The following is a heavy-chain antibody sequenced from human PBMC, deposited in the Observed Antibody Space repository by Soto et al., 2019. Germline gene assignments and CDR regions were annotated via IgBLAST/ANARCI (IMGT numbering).Heavy chain of an antibody. J-gene: IGHJ4*02. CDR1: GFSFSSDS. CDR2: ISSSGSFM. V-gene: IGHV3-21*01. D-gene: IGHD1-7*01. Sequence: GGSLRLSCAASGFSFSSDSMGWVRQAPGKGLEWVSSISSSGSFMNYADSVKGRFAISRDNAKNSLYLQMSGLKDEDTAVYYCARDPPTGTTLDWADSWGQGTLVTVSS. CDR3: ARDPPTGTTLDWADS.